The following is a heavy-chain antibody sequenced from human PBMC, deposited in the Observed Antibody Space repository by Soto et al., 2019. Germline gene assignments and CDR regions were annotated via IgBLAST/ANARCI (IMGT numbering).Heavy chain of an antibody. V-gene: IGHV3-30*18. CDR2: ISYDGSHK. D-gene: IGHD3-22*01. CDR1: GFTFSSYG. J-gene: IGHJ4*02. Sequence: GGSLRLSCAASGFTFSSYGMHWVRQAPGKGLQWVAIISYDGSHKYYADSMKGRFTISRDNSKNTLYLQMDSLKVEDTALYHCVKDASYFDTTASLDFWGQGAMVTVSS. CDR3: VKDASYFDTTASLDF.